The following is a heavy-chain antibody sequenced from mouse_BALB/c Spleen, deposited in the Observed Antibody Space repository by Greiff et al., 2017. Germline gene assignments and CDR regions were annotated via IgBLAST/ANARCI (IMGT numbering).Heavy chain of an antibody. D-gene: IGHD2-1*01. V-gene: IGHV1-5*01. CDR3: TRERNGNSYFDY. CDR1: GYTFTSYW. J-gene: IGHJ2*01. CDR2: IYPGNSDT. Sequence: VQLKQSGTVLARPGASVKMSCKASGYTFTSYWMHWVKQRPGQGLEWIGAIYPGNSDTSYNQKFKGKAKLTAVTSTSTAYMELSSLTNEDSAVYYCTRERNGNSYFDYWGQGTTLTVSS.